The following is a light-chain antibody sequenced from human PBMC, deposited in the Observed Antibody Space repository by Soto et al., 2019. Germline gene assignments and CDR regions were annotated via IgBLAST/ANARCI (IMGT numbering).Light chain of an antibody. V-gene: IGLV2-14*03. CDR1: ISDMGADNF. Sequence: QSALTQPASVSGSPGQSITISCTGTISDMGADNFVSWYQQHPGKAPKLMLYDVNIRPSGVSNRFSGSKSGNTASLTIYGLQAEDEADYYCTSCTTSTTMIFGGGSKLTVL. CDR2: DVN. CDR3: TSCTTSTTMI. J-gene: IGLJ2*01.